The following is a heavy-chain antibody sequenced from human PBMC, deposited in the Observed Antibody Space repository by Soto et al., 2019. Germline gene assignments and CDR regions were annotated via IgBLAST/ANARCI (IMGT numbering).Heavy chain of an antibody. D-gene: IGHD2-15*01. V-gene: IGHV3-64D*06. J-gene: IGHJ4*02. CDR3: VKQAHGLDGVAFDY. Sequence: GESLKISCKGSGYSFTNYWIGWVRQVPGKGLEAISAVSTSGRSTYYADSVKDRFTISRDNSKNTLFLQMGSLRPEDTAIYYCVKQAHGLDGVAFDYWGQGTQVTVSS. CDR1: GYSFTNYW. CDR2: VSTSGRST.